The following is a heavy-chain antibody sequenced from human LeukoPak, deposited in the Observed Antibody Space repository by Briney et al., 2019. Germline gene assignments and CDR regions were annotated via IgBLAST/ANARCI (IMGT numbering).Heavy chain of an antibody. J-gene: IGHJ4*02. Sequence: SETLSLTCTVSGGSISSSSYYWGWIRQPPGKGLEWIGSIYYSGSTYYNPSLKSRVTISVDTSKNQFSLKLSSVTAADTAVYYCARDYWAAVLDYWGQGTLVTVSS. CDR2: IYYSGST. V-gene: IGHV4-39*07. CDR3: ARDYWAAVLDY. D-gene: IGHD2-15*01. CDR1: GGSISSSSYY.